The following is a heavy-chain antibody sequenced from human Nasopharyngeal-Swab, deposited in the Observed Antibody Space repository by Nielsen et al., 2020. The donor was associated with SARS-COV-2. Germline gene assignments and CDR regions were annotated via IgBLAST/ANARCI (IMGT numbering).Heavy chain of an antibody. CDR2: INWNGGST. D-gene: IGHD3-3*01. V-gene: IGHV3-20*01. CDR1: GFTFDDYG. CDR3: ARGTRYDFWSGYSFYYYYGMDV. J-gene: IGHJ6*02. Sequence: GASLKISCAASGFTFDDYGMSWVRQAPGKGLEWVSGINWNGGSTGYADSVKGRFTISRDNAKNSLYLQMSSLRAEDTALYHCARGTRYDFWSGYSFYYYYGMDVWGQGTTVTVSS.